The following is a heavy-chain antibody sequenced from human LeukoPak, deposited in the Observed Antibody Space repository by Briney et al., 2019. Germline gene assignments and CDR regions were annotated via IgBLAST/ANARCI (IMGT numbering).Heavy chain of an antibody. J-gene: IGHJ1*01. CDR3: ARNGSSGFFND. CDR1: GYSITHAYY. D-gene: IGHD3-22*01. V-gene: IGHV4-38-2*02. Sequence: SETLSLTCTVSGYSITHAYYWGWIRQSPGKGLEGIGSIHHSGNIFGSGSTHYNPSLKSRVTVSADPSKNQFSLRLRSVTAADTAAYFCARNGSSGFFNDWGQGTLVIVSS. CDR2: IHHSGNIFGSGST.